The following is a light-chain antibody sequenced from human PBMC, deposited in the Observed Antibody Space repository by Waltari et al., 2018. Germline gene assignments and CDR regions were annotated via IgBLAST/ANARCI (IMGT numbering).Light chain of an antibody. Sequence: DIQMTQSPSTLSASVGDRVTITCRASQSISSWLAWYQQKPGKAPKLLIYDASSLESGVQSWFSGSGSGTEFTLTISSLQPDDFATYYCQQYNSYSYTFGQGTKLEIK. CDR2: DAS. CDR1: QSISSW. V-gene: IGKV1-5*01. J-gene: IGKJ2*01. CDR3: QQYNSYSYT.